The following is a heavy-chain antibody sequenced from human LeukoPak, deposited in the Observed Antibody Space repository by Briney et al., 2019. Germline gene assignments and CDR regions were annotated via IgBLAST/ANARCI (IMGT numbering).Heavy chain of an antibody. D-gene: IGHD6-19*01. CDR1: GFSVSSYY. J-gene: IGHJ6*03. CDR3: ARDLRTVAGPNYYYYYYMDV. CDR2: LYTSGST. V-gene: IGHV4-4*07. Sequence: SETLSLTCTVSGFSVSSYYWSWIRQPAGKGLEWIGRLYTSGSTNYNHTLKSRVTMSVDTSKNQFSLKLSSVTAADTAVYYCARDLRTVAGPNYYYYYYMDVWGKGTTVTISS.